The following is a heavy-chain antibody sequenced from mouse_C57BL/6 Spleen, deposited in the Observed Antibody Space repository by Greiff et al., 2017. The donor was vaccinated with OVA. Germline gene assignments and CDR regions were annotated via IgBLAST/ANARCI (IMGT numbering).Heavy chain of an antibody. CDR3: ARRGYDGYAMDD. Sequence: QVQLQPPWAELVKPGASVKLSCKASGYTFTSYWMHWVKQRPGRGLAWIGRIDPNRGGTKYNEKFEIKATLTVDKPSSTAYKQHSSLTTEDSAVYYCARRGYDGYAMDDWGKGTSVTVSS. CDR2: IDPNRGGT. D-gene: IGHD3-2*02. CDR1: GYTFTSYW. V-gene: IGHV1-72*01. J-gene: IGHJ4*01.